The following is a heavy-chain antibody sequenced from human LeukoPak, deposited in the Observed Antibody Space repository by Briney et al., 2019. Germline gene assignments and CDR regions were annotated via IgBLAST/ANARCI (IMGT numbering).Heavy chain of an antibody. Sequence: GGSLKISCKGSGYSFTSYWLGWVRQMPGKGLEWMGIIYPGDSDTRYSPSFQGQVTISADKSISTAYLQWSSLKASDTAMYYCARVYSSGWLRFDAFDIWGQGTMVTVSS. D-gene: IGHD6-19*01. CDR3: ARVYSSGWLRFDAFDI. CDR1: GYSFTSYW. V-gene: IGHV5-51*01. J-gene: IGHJ3*02. CDR2: IYPGDSDT.